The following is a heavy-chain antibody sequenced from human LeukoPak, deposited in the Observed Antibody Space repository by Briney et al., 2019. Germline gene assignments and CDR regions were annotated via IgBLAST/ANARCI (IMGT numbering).Heavy chain of an antibody. Sequence: GGSLRLSCAASGFTVSSNYMSWVRQAPGKGLEWVSVIYSGGNTYYADSVKGRSTISRDNSKNTLYLQMNSLRAEDTAVYYCAREGYGDYSFDYWGQGTLVTVSS. J-gene: IGHJ4*02. CDR3: AREGYGDYSFDY. CDR2: IYSGGNT. CDR1: GFTVSSNY. D-gene: IGHD4-17*01. V-gene: IGHV3-66*01.